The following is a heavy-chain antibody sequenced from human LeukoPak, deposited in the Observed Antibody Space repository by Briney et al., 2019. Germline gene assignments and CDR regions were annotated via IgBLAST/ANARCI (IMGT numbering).Heavy chain of an antibody. V-gene: IGHV1-18*01. D-gene: IGHD3-9*01. Sequence: ASVKVSCKTSGYTFTNFGISWVRQAPGQGLEWMGWISAYNSNTNYAQKLQGRVTMTTDTSTSTAYMELRSLRSDHTAVYYCARDIGLDWSIDYWGQGTLVTVSS. J-gene: IGHJ4*02. CDR1: GYTFTNFG. CDR3: ARDIGLDWSIDY. CDR2: ISAYNSNT.